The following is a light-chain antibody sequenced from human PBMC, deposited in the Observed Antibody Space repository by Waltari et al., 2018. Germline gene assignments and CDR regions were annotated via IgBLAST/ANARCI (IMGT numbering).Light chain of an antibody. CDR2: DDN. J-gene: IGLJ2*01. V-gene: IGLV3-21*03. CDR3: QVWDISSDHPV. Sequence: SFVLTQPPSVSVAPGKTASLTCGGNNIGTKNVHWYQQKPGQAPVLVVYDDNDRPSGIPERFSGSNSGNTATLSISRVEAGDEADYYCQVWDISSDHPVFGGGTKLTVL. CDR1: NIGTKN.